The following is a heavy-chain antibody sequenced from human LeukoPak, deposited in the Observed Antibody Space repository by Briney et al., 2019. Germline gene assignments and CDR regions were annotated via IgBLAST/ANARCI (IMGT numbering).Heavy chain of an antibody. CDR1: GFTFSSYG. V-gene: IGHV3-30*18. Sequence: PGGSLRLSCAASGFTFSSYGTHWVRQAPGKGLEWVAVISYDGSSKYYADSVKGRFTISRDNSKTSLYLQMNSLRAEDTAVYYCAKDLYSCSGGSCYYFDYWGQGTLVTVSS. CDR2: ISYDGSSK. D-gene: IGHD2-15*01. J-gene: IGHJ4*02. CDR3: AKDLYSCSGGSCYYFDY.